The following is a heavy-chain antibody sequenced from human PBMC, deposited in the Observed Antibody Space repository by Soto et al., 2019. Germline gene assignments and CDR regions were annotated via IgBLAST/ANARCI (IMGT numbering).Heavy chain of an antibody. J-gene: IGHJ6*02. CDR2: ISNDGSSI. CDR3: AKQRYCSSAGCPRGDSYYGMDV. V-gene: IGHV3-30*18. CDR1: RFTFSSFG. D-gene: IGHD2-2*01. Sequence: GGSLRLSCEASRFTFSSFGMHWVRQAPGKGLEWVAVISNDGSSIKFADSVKGRSTISRDNSKNTLYLQMNSLRSEDTAVYYCAKQRYCSSAGCPRGDSYYGMDVWGQGTTVTVSS.